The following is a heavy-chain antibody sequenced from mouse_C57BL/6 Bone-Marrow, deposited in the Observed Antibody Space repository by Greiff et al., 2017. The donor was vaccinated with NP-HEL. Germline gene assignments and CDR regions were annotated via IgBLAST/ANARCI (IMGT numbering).Heavy chain of an antibody. D-gene: IGHD1-1*01. CDR1: GYAFSSYW. CDR2: IYPGDGDT. Sequence: VQLQESGAELVKPGASVKISCKASGYAFSSYWMNWVKQRPGKGLEWIGQIYPGDGDTNYNGKFKGKATLTADKSSSTAYMQLSSLTSEDSAVSFCASNYYGFYAMDYWGQGTSVTVSS. J-gene: IGHJ4*01. V-gene: IGHV1-80*01. CDR3: ASNYYGFYAMDY.